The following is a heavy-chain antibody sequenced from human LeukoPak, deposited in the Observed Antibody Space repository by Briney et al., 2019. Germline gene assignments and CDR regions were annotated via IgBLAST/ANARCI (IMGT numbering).Heavy chain of an antibody. CDR3: AGASYDSSGVH. CDR1: GGSIGSYY. V-gene: IGHV4-59*01. Sequence: SETLSLTCTVSGGSIGSYYWSWIRQPPGKGLEWIGYIYYSGSTNYNPSLKSRVTISVDTSKNQFSLKLSSVTAADTAVYYCAGASYDSSGVHWGQGTPVTVSS. CDR2: IYYSGST. D-gene: IGHD3-22*01. J-gene: IGHJ4*02.